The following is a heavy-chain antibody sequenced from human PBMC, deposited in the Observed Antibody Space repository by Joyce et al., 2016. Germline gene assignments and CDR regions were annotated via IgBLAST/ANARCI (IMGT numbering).Heavy chain of an antibody. J-gene: IGHJ3*01. CDR3: ARGKAFDV. CDR1: GFTFSGNS. CDR2: IKQDGSAV. V-gene: IGHV3-7*01. Sequence: EVQLVESGGGLVQPGGSLRFACAASGFTFSGNSMSWLRHAPGGGIEWVANIKQDGSAVYYLDSVKGRFTVSRDNARSLVHLQMVSLRVEDTALYYCARGKAFDVWGQGTMVTVSS.